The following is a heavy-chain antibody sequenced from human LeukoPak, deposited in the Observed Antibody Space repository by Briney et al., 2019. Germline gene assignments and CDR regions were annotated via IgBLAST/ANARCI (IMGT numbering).Heavy chain of an antibody. CDR2: INPNSGDT. J-gene: IGHJ5*02. CDR3: AREASRGYFDPVGP. CDR1: RYTFTGYY. Sequence: GASVTVSCTASRYTFTGYYMHWVRQAPGQGLEWMGWINPNSGDTNSAQTFQGRVTMTRDTSISTAYMELSSLRSYDTAVYYCAREASRGYFDPVGPWGQGTLVTVSS. D-gene: IGHD3-9*01. V-gene: IGHV1-2*02.